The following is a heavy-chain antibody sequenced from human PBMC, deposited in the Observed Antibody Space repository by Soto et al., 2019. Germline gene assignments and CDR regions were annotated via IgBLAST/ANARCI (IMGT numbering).Heavy chain of an antibody. CDR1: GFIFSEST. J-gene: IGHJ4*02. Sequence: GGSLRLSCSASGFIFSESTIYWVRQVPGKGLEAISAVSTSGRSTYYADSVKDRFTISRDNSKNTLFLQVGSLRPEDTAIYYCVKQAHGLDGVAFDYWGQGTKVTVYS. CDR2: VSTSGRST. CDR3: VKQAHGLDGVAFDY. D-gene: IGHD2-15*01. V-gene: IGHV3-64D*06.